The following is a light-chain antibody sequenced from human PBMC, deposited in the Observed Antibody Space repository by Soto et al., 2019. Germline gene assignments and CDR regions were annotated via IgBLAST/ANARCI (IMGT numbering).Light chain of an antibody. CDR2: EVS. CDR1: SSDVGGYNY. J-gene: IGLJ1*01. Sequence: QSALTQPASVSGSPGQSITISCTGTSSDVGGYNYVSWYQQHPDKAPKLMIYEVSNRPSGVSNRFSGSKSGNTASLTISGLQAEYEADYYCSSYTSSSTYVFGTGTKLTVL. V-gene: IGLV2-14*01. CDR3: SSYTSSSTYV.